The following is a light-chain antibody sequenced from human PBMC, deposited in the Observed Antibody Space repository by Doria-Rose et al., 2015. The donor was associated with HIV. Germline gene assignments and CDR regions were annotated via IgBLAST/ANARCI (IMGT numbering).Light chain of an antibody. V-gene: IGKV1-9*01. CDR2: AAS. CDR1: QDISSF. CDR3: QQLNSYPLT. J-gene: IGKJ4*01. Sequence: DIRLTQSPSFLSASVGDRVTITCRASQDISSFLAWYQQKPGKAPKLLIYAASTLQSGVPSSLSGSGSGTEFTLTISSLQPEDFATYYCQQLNSYPLTFGGGTKVEIK.